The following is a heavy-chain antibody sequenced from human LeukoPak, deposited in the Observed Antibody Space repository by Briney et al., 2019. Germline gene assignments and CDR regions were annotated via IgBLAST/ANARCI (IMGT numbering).Heavy chain of an antibody. J-gene: IGHJ4*02. D-gene: IGHD3-10*01. V-gene: IGHV3-30*18. CDR3: AKSRYYYGSGSSDY. CDR1: GFTFSSYG. Sequence: GASLRLSCAASGFTFSSYGMHWVRQAPGKGLEWVAVISYDGSNKYYADSVKGRFTISRDNSKNTLYLQMNSLRAEDTAVYYCAKSRYYYGSGSSDYWGQGTLVTVSS. CDR2: ISYDGSNK.